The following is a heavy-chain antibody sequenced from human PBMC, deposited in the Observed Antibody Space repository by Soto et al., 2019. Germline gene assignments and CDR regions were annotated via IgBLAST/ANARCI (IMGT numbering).Heavy chain of an antibody. J-gene: IGHJ4*02. D-gene: IGHD6-13*01. CDR2: ISSSSSYI. CDR3: ARDLTILRNHSSSWYGEHDY. V-gene: IGHV3-21*01. Sequence: GGSLRLSCAASGFTFSSYSMNWVRQAPGKGLEWVSSISSSSSYIYYADSVKGRFTISRDNAKNSLYLQMNSLRAEDTAVYYCARDLTILRNHSSSWYGEHDYWGQGTLVTVSS. CDR1: GFTFSSYS.